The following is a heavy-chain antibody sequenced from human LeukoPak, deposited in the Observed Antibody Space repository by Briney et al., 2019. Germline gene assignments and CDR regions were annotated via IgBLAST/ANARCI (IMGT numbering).Heavy chain of an antibody. Sequence: PSETLSLTCTVSDASLSTYYWSWIRQPPGKGLDWIGYVYYSGNTNYNPSLESRVTISIDSSKNQYSLKLSSVTAEDTAVYYCASHPDYYYYYMDVWGKGTTVTVSS. CDR1: DASLSTYY. CDR2: VYYSGNT. V-gene: IGHV4-59*01. CDR3: ASHPDYYYYYMDV. J-gene: IGHJ6*03.